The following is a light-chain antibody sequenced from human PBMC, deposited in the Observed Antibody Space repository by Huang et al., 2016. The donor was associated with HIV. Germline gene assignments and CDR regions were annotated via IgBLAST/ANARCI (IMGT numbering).Light chain of an antibody. CDR2: WAS. V-gene: IGKV4-1*01. CDR3: QQYYSTPFT. Sequence: DIVMTQSPGSLAVSLGERATINCKSRQTILYGSNNRKYLAWYQQKPGQPPRLLIYWASTRESGVPDRFSGSGSGTDFPLTISSLQAEDVAVYSCQQYYSTPFTFGPGTKVEIK. J-gene: IGKJ3*01. CDR1: QTILYGSNNRKY.